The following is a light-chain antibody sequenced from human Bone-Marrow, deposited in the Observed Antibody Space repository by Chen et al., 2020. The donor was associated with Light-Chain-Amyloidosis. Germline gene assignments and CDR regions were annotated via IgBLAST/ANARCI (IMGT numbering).Light chain of an antibody. CDR2: AAS. J-gene: IGKJ5*01. V-gene: IGKV1-12*01. Sequence: DIQMSQSPSSVSTSIGDRVTITCRASQGISSRLAWYQQKPGKAPKLLIYAASTLHSGVPSRFSGSGSGTDFTLTISSLQPEDFATYYCQQSNTFPITYGQGTRLEIK. CDR3: QQSNTFPIT. CDR1: QGISSR.